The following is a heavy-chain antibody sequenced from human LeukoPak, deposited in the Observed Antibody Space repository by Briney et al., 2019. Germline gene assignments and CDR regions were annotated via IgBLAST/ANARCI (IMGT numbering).Heavy chain of an antibody. CDR2: TSGSGGNT. D-gene: IGHD2-15*01. CDR3: AKNGGSQCYSHLDY. Sequence: GGSLRLSCAASGFTFSSYAMSWVRQAPGKGPEWVSGTSGSGGNTYYAGSVKGRFTISRDNSKNTLYLQMNSLRVEDTAVYYCAKNGGSQCYSHLDYWGQGTLVTVSS. V-gene: IGHV3-23*01. CDR1: GFTFSSYA. J-gene: IGHJ4*02.